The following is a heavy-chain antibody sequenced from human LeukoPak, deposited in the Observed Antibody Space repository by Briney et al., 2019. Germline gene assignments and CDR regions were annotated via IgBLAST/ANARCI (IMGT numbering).Heavy chain of an antibody. CDR2: INHSGST. CDR3: ASLGGYYGSGSDQNWFDP. D-gene: IGHD3-10*01. V-gene: IGHV4-34*01. J-gene: IGHJ5*02. Sequence: SETLSLTCAVYGGSFSGYYWSWIRQPPGKGLEWIGEINHSGSTNYNPSLKSLVTISVDTSKNQFSLKLSSVTAADTAVYCCASLGGYYGSGSDQNWFDPWGQGTLVTVSS. CDR1: GGSFSGYY.